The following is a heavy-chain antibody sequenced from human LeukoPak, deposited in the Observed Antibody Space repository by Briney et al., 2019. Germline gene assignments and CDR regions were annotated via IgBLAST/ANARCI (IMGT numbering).Heavy chain of an antibody. CDR2: IYTNGDT. CDR1: GGSFSRVGYF. D-gene: IGHD4-17*01. J-gene: IGHJ4*02. V-gene: IGHV4-61*02. Sequence: PSETLSLTCTVSGGSFSRVGYFWSWIRQPAGKGLEWIGRIYTNGDTNYNPSLKSRVTMSVDTSTNQFSLKLSSVTAADTVVYYCARERRDDYVSFDYWGQGTLVSVSS. CDR3: ARERRDDYVSFDY.